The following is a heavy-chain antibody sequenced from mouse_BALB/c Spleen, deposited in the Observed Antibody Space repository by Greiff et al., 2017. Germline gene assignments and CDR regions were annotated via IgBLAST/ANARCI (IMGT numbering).Heavy chain of an antibody. CDR2: INPSNGRT. CDR1: GYTFTSYW. J-gene: IGHJ1*01. D-gene: IGHD4-1*01. CDR3: ARRELGYYGYFDV. Sequence: VQLQQSGPELVKTGASVKLSCKASGYTFTSYWMHWVKQRPGQGLEWIGEINPSNGRTNYNEKFKSKATLTVDKSSSTAYMQLSSLTSEDSAVYYCARRELGYYGYFDVWGAGTTVTVSS. V-gene: IGHV1S81*02.